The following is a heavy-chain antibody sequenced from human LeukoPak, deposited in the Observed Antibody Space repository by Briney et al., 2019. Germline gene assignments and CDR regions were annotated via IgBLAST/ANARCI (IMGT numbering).Heavy chain of an antibody. CDR3: TPTGRFYLQYYFDY. CDR2: IKSKTDGGTT. V-gene: IGHV3-15*01. D-gene: IGHD2/OR15-2a*01. CDR1: GFTFSNAW. Sequence: GGSLRLSCAASGFTFSNAWMSWVRQAPGKGLEWVGRIKSKTDGGTTDYAAPVKGRFTISRDDSKNTLYLQMNSLKTEDTAVYYCTPTGRFYLQYYFDYWGQGTLVTVSS. J-gene: IGHJ4*02.